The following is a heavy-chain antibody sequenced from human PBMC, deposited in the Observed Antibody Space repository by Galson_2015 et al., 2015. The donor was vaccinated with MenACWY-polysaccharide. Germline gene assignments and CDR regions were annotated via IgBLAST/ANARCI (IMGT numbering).Heavy chain of an antibody. D-gene: IGHD3-9*01. J-gene: IGHJ6*02. CDR2: IYYSGST. Sequence: SETLSLTCTVSGGSVSSGSYYWSWIRQPPGKGLEWIGYIYYSGSTNYNPSLKSRVTISVDTSKNQFSLKLSSVTAADTAVYYCARERVLRYFDWKNDYYYYGMDVWGQGTTVTVSS. CDR1: GGSVSSGSYY. CDR3: ARERVLRYFDWKNDYYYYGMDV. V-gene: IGHV4-61*01.